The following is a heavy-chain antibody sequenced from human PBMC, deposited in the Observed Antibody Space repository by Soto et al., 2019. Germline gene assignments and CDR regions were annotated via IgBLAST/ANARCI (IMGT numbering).Heavy chain of an antibody. V-gene: IGHV3-11*01. CDR1: GFTFSDYY. J-gene: IGHJ4*02. CDR3: ASSGYDRRLPFDY. D-gene: IGHD5-12*01. Sequence: GGSLRLSCAASGFTFSDYYMSWIRQAPGKGLEWVSYISSSGSTIYYADSVKGRFTISRDNAKNSLYLQMNNLRAEDTAVYYCASSGYDRRLPFDYWGQGTLVTVSS. CDR2: ISSSGSTI.